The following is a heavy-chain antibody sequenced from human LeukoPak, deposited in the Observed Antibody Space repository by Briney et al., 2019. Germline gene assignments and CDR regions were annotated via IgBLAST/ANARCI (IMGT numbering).Heavy chain of an antibody. V-gene: IGHV4-34*01. CDR2: INHSGST. Sequence: PSETLSLTCAVYGGSFSGYYWSWIRQPPGKGLGWIGEINHSGSTNYNPSLKSRVTISVDTSKNQFSLKLSSVTAADTAVYYCARVDGEDAFDIWGQGTMVTVSS. J-gene: IGHJ3*02. CDR1: GGSFSGYY. D-gene: IGHD3-9*01. CDR3: ARVDGEDAFDI.